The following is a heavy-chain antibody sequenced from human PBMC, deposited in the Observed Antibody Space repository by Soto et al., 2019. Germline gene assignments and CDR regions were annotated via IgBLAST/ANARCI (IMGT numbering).Heavy chain of an antibody. CDR2: IFLNDEK. CDR3: ARTIIDTVTTPRVYYGMDV. Sequence: QVTLKESGPVLVKPTETLTLTCTVSGFSLSNARMGVSWIRQPPGKALEWLAHIFLNDEKSYSTSLKSRLTISKDTSKSQVVLTMTNMDPVDTATYYCARTIIDTVTTPRVYYGMDVWGQGTTVTVSS. V-gene: IGHV2-26*01. D-gene: IGHD4-17*01. CDR1: GFSLSNARMG. J-gene: IGHJ6*02.